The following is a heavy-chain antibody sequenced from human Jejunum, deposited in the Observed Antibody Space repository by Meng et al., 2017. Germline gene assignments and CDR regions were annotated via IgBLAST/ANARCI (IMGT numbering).Heavy chain of an antibody. J-gene: IGHJ4*02. CDR2: IKGDGSEK. Sequence: GESLNISCTASGLTFSSYWMNWVRQAPGKGLEWVAIIKGDGSEKLHVDSVKGRFTISRDNSKNSLYLQINSLRAEDTAVYYWAAGAGWLIDYWGQGTLVTVSS. D-gene: IGHD4/OR15-4a*01. CDR3: AAGAGWLIDY. CDR1: GLTFSSYW. V-gene: IGHV3-7*01.